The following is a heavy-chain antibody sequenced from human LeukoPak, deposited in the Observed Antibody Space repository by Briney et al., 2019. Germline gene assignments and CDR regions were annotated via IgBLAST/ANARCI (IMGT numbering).Heavy chain of an antibody. CDR3: ATAGGRSSSWLFHY. CDR1: GYTLTELS. D-gene: IGHD6-13*01. J-gene: IGHJ4*02. Sequence: ASVKVSCKVSGYTLTELSMHWVGQAPGKGVERMGCFHPQDGETIYAQKFQGRVTMTEDTSTHTAYMELSSLRSEHTAVYYFATAGGRSSSWLFHYWGQGTLVTVSS. CDR2: FHPQDGET. V-gene: IGHV1-24*01.